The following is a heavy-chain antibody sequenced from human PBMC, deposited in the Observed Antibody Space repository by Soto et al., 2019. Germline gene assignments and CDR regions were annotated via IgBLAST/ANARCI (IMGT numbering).Heavy chain of an antibody. J-gene: IGHJ6*03. V-gene: IGHV3-64*01. Sequence: GGSLRLSCAASGFTFSSYAMHWVRQAPGKGLEYVSAISSNGGNTYYANSVKGRFTISRDNSKNTLYLQMGSLRAEDMAVYYCARDRREYYYYYMDVWGKGTTVTVSS. CDR1: GFTFSSYA. D-gene: IGHD6-6*01. CDR2: ISSNGGNT. CDR3: ARDRREYYYYYMDV.